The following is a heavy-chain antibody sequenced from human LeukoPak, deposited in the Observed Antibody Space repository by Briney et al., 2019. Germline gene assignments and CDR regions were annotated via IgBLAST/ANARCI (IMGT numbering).Heavy chain of an antibody. V-gene: IGHV4-61*02. CDR3: ARSTPTYGDYGTYYYYYMDV. Sequence: SQTLSLTCTVSGGSISSGSYYWSWILQPAGKGLEWIGRIYTSGSTNYNPSLKSRVTISVDTSKNQFSLKLSSVTAADTAVYYCARSTPTYGDYGTYYYYYMDVWGKGTTVTVSS. CDR2: IYTSGST. J-gene: IGHJ6*03. D-gene: IGHD4-17*01. CDR1: GGSISSGSYY.